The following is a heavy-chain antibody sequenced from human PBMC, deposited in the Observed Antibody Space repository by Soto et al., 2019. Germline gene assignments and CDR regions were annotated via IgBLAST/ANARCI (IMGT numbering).Heavy chain of an antibody. Sequence: ASVKVSCKASGYTFTSYGISWVRQAPGQGLEWMGWISAYNGNTNYAQKLQGRVTMTTDTSTSTAYMELRSLRSDDTAVYYCARDLGDWGSGDDAFDIWGQGTMVTVSS. CDR1: GYTFTSYG. V-gene: IGHV1-18*01. CDR3: ARDLGDWGSGDDAFDI. CDR2: ISAYNGNT. D-gene: IGHD3-16*01. J-gene: IGHJ3*02.